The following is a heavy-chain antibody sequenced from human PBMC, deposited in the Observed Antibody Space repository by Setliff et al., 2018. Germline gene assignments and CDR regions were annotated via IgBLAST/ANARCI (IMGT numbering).Heavy chain of an antibody. CDR3: ARAPGRNIRGDY. J-gene: IGHJ4*02. Sequence: SSETLSLTCTVSGGSISSGGYYWSWIRQHPGKGLEWIGYIYYSGSTYYNPSLKSRVTISADTSKNQFSLKLKSVTAADTAVYYCARAPGRNIRGDYWGQGALVTVSS. CDR2: IYYSGST. D-gene: IGHD3-10*01. V-gene: IGHV4-31*03. CDR1: GGSISSGGYY.